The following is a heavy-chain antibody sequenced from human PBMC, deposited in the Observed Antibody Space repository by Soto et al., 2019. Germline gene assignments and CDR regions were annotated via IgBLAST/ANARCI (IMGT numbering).Heavy chain of an antibody. CDR3: ARDQGRGITMVRGARPNYYYYYGMDV. Sequence: ASVKVSCKASGYTFTGYYMHWVRQAPGQGLEWMGWINPNSGGTNYAQKSQGRVTMTRDTSISTAYMELSRLRSDDTAVYYCARDQGRGITMVRGARPNYYYYYGMDVWGQGTTVTVSS. V-gene: IGHV1-2*02. D-gene: IGHD3-10*01. J-gene: IGHJ6*02. CDR1: GYTFTGYY. CDR2: INPNSGGT.